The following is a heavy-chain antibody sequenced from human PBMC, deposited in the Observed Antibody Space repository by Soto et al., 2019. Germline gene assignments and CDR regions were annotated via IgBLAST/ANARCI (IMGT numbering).Heavy chain of an antibody. D-gene: IGHD6-19*01. CDR1: SGSISSSNW. CDR2: IYHSGST. J-gene: IGHJ4*02. Sequence: QVQLQESGPGLVKPSGTLSLTCAVSSGSISSSNWWSWVRQPPGKGLEWIGEIYHSGSTNYNPSLKSRFTISVDKSKNQFSLKLSSVTAADTAVYYCARTLTGYSVGWSKYFDYWGQGTLVTVSS. V-gene: IGHV4-4*02. CDR3: ARTLTGYSVGWSKYFDY.